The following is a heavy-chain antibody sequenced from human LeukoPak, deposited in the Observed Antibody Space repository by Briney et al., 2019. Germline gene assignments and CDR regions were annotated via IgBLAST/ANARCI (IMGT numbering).Heavy chain of an antibody. V-gene: IGHV3-21*01. CDR2: ISSSSSCI. Sequence: GGSLRLSCAASGFTFSSYSMNWVRQAPGKGLEWVSSISSSSSCIYYADSVKGRFTISRDNAKNSLYLQMNSLRAEDTAVYYCARDRGFFCSGGSCYSRAHFDYWGQGTLVTVSS. D-gene: IGHD2-15*01. J-gene: IGHJ4*02. CDR1: GFTFSSYS. CDR3: ARDRGFFCSGGSCYSRAHFDY.